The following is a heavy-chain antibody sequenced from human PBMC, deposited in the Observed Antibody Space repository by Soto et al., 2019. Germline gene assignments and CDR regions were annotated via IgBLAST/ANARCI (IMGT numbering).Heavy chain of an antibody. Sequence: QVQLQESGPGLVKPSQTLSLTCTVSGGSISGGGYYWNWIRQHPGKGLEWIGYIYYIGSTYYNPSLXSXXTISLDTSKNQFSLKLSSVTAADTAVYYCARSVFPWGQGTLVTVSS. V-gene: IGHV4-31*03. CDR2: IYYIGST. CDR3: ARSVFP. CDR1: GGSISGGGYY. J-gene: IGHJ5*02.